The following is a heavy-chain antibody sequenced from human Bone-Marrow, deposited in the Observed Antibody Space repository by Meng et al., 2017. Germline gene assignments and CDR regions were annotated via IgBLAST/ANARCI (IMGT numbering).Heavy chain of an antibody. D-gene: IGHD2-21*01. V-gene: IGHV4-30-4*01. CDR2: IYNSGST. Sequence: QVQLHESGPGLVKPSQTLPLTCTVSGGSISSGDYYWSWIRQPPGKGLEWIGYIYNSGSTYYNPSLKSRVTISVDTSKNQFSLKLRFVTAADTAVYYCAREGRSHQVGVSVYWGQGNLVTVSS. CDR1: GGSISSGDYY. CDR3: AREGRSHQVGVSVY. J-gene: IGHJ4*02.